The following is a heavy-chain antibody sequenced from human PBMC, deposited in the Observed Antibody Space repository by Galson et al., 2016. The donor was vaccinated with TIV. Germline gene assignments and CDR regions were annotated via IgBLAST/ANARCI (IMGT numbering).Heavy chain of an antibody. V-gene: IGHV3-33*07. D-gene: IGHD2-2*01. J-gene: IGHJ4*02. CDR1: GFTFSSYG. CDR2: IWYDGNNK. Sequence: SLRLSCAASGFTFSSYGMYWVRQAPGKGLEWVAVIWYDGNNKYYADSVKGRFTISRDNSKNTLYLQMNSLRAEDTAVYYCARVRYCSSTNCCNFLDYRGQGTLVTVSS. CDR3: ARVRYCSSTNCCNFLDY.